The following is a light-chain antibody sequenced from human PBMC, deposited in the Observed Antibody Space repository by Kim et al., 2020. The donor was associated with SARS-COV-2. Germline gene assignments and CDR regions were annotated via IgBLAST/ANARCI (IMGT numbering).Light chain of an antibody. Sequence: VLTQSPGTLSLPPGERATLSCRASQSVRSGYLAWYQQKPGQAPRLLIYDASSRATGIPDRFSGSGSGTDFTLTISRLEPEDFAVYYCQQYTGSPITFGQGTRLEIK. CDR2: DAS. CDR1: QSVRSGY. V-gene: IGKV3-20*01. J-gene: IGKJ5*01. CDR3: QQYTGSPIT.